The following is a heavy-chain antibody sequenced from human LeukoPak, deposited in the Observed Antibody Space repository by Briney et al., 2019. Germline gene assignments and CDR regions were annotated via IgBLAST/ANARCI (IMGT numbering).Heavy chain of an antibody. CDR1: AFTFTSYC. CDR3: ARNAPTVAGVGWFDP. V-gene: IGHV3-21*01. D-gene: IGHD4-23*01. Sequence: PGGSLRLSCAPSAFTFTSYCMDSVRHAPGKGLEWVSSISSSISYIYIADSVKRRFTISRDKAKNPLYLQMNSLRDEDTGVYYCARNAPTVAGVGWFDPWGEGTLVTVSS. CDR2: ISSSISYI. J-gene: IGHJ5*02.